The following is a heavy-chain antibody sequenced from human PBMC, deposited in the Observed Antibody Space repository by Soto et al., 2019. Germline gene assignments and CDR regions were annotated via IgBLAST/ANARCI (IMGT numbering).Heavy chain of an antibody. V-gene: IGHV3-73*01. CDR1: GFTFSGSA. CDR2: IRSKANSYAT. Sequence: GGSLRLSCAASGFTFSGSAMHWVRQASGKGLEWVGRIRSKANSYATAYAASVKGRFTISRDDSKNTAYLQMNSLKTEDTAVYYCTRRVHDYGGNWFDPWGQGTLVTVSS. J-gene: IGHJ5*02. CDR3: TRRVHDYGGNWFDP. D-gene: IGHD4-17*01.